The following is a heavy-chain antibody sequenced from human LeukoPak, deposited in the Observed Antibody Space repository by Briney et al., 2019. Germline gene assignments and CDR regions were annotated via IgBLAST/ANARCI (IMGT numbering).Heavy chain of an antibody. CDR3: ARGRVTGDYVRDFDY. Sequence: QSGGPLRLSCSASGFTFSSYEMNWVRQAPAKGLEWVYYVSSSGGTIFYADSVNGRFTISRDNAKNSLYLQMNSLRAEDTAVYYCARGRVTGDYVRDFDYWGQGTLVTVSS. CDR1: GFTFSSYE. CDR2: VSSSGGTI. J-gene: IGHJ4*02. V-gene: IGHV3-48*03. D-gene: IGHD4-17*01.